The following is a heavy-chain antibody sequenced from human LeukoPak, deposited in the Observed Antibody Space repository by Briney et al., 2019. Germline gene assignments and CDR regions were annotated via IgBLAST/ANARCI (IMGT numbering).Heavy chain of an antibody. V-gene: IGHV4-59*01. CDR3: ASLVAGGNWFDP. CDR2: IYYSGRT. CDR1: GGSISSYY. Sequence: SETLSLTCTVSGGSISSYYWSWIRQPPGKGLEWIGYIYYSGRTNYNPSLKSRVTISVDTSKNQFSLKLSSVTAADTAVYYCASLVAGGNWFDPWGQGTLVTVSS. J-gene: IGHJ5*02. D-gene: IGHD6-19*01.